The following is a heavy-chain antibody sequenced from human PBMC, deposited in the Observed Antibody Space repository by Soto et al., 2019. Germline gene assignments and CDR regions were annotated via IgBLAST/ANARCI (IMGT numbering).Heavy chain of an antibody. J-gene: IGHJ4*01. V-gene: IGHV4-39*01. CDR3: ARAARPGTQIVVTRARTDYFDF. D-gene: IGHD2-15*01. CDR2: IYYSGRT. Sequence: ASQLLAVRATVSLGPRSNICYHGGRIRNQPRKGLAWIVRIYYSGRTYYTPSLKSRVTISADTSKNQFSLNLRSVTAADTAVYYCARAARPGTQIVVTRARTDYFDFWGHGSPVTVSS. CDR1: LGPRSNICYH.